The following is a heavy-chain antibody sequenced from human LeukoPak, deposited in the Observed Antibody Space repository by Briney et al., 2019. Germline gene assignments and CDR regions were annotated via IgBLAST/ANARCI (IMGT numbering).Heavy chain of an antibody. Sequence: SETLSLTCTLSGGAISSSSYYWGWIRQPPGKGLEWIGSIYYSGSTYYNPSLKSRVTISVDTSKNQFSLKLSSVTAADTAVYYCAAMGVEVYWGQGTLVTVSS. D-gene: IGHD3-16*01. J-gene: IGHJ4*02. CDR3: AAMGVEVY. V-gene: IGHV4-39*01. CDR1: GGAISSSSYY. CDR2: IYYSGST.